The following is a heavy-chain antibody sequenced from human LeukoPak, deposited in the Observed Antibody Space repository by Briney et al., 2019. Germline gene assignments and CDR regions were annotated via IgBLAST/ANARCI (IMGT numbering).Heavy chain of an antibody. J-gene: IGHJ5*02. D-gene: IGHD6-13*01. V-gene: IGHV1-18*01. CDR3: ARDYSSSWYGTHESDNWFDP. CDR1: GYTFTSYG. CDR2: ISAYNGNT. Sequence: ASVKVSCKASGYTFTSYGISWVRQAPGQGLEWMGWISAYNGNTNYAQKLQGRVTMTTDTSTSTAYMELRSLRSDDTAVYYCARDYSSSWYGTHESDNWFDPWGQGTLVTVSS.